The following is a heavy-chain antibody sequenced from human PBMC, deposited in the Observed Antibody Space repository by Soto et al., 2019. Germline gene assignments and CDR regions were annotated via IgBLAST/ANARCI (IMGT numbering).Heavy chain of an antibody. CDR1: GFTFSSYA. Sequence: GRSIRLSCAASGFTFSSYAMSCLRQAPGKGLKWVSAISGSGGSTYYADSVKGRFTISRDNSKNTLYLQMNSLRAEDTAVYYCAKDRLLRITMIPWWFDPWGQGTLVTVSS. CDR3: AKDRLLRITMIPWWFDP. D-gene: IGHD3-22*01. J-gene: IGHJ5*02. CDR2: ISGSGGST. V-gene: IGHV3-23*01.